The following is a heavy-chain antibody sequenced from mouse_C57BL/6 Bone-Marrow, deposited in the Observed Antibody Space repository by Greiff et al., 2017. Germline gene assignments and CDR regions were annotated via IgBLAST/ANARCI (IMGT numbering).Heavy chain of an antibody. CDR2: IYPGNSDT. J-gene: IGHJ2*01. CDR3: TRGIITTVVATDY. V-gene: IGHV1-5*01. Sequence: VQLQQSGTVLARPGASVKMSCKTSGYTFTSYWMHWVKQRPGQGLEWIGAIYPGNSDTSYNQKFKGKAKLTAVTSASTAYMELSSLTNEDSAVYYCTRGIITTVVATDYWGQGTTLTVSS. CDR1: GYTFTSYW. D-gene: IGHD1-1*01.